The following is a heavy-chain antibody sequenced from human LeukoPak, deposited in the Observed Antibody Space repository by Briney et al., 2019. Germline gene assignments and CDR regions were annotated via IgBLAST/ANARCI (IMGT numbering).Heavy chain of an antibody. CDR2: ISYDGSNT. D-gene: IGHD6-19*01. CDR1: GFTFSSYA. CDR3: ARDPDNEVAGPRSGWFDP. J-gene: IGHJ5*02. Sequence: GRSLRLSCAASGFTFSSYAMHWVRQAPGKGLEWVAVISYDGSNTYYADSVKGRFTISRDNSKNTLYLQMNSLRAEDTAVYYCARDPDNEVAGPRSGWFDPWGQGTLVTVSS. V-gene: IGHV3-30*04.